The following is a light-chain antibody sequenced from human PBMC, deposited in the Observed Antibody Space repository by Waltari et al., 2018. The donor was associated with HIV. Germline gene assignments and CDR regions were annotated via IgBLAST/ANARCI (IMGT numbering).Light chain of an antibody. CDR1: RSDIGSYNY. CDR3: TSFTSSSAWV. V-gene: IGLV2-14*03. J-gene: IGLJ3*02. CDR2: DVT. Sequence: QSALTQPASVSGSLGQSITFSCTGTRSDIGSYNYVSWYQQHPGKAPKIIIYDVTNRPSGVSNRFSGSKSGNTASLTISGLQAEDEADYYCTSFTSSSAWVFGGGTMLTVL.